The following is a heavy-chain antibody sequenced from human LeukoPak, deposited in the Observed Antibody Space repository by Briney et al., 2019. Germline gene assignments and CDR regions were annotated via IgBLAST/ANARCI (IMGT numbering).Heavy chain of an antibody. CDR2: IRSKAYGGTT. V-gene: IGHV3-49*04. D-gene: IGHD6-19*01. J-gene: IGHJ6*02. Sequence: GGSLRLSCTASGFTFGDYGMSWARQAPGKGLEWVCFIRSKAYGGTTEYAASVKGRFTISRDDSKSIAYLQMNSLKTEDTAVYYCTRYSSGWPYYYDAMDVWGQGTTVTVSS. CDR3: TRYSSGWPYYYDAMDV. CDR1: GFTFGDYG.